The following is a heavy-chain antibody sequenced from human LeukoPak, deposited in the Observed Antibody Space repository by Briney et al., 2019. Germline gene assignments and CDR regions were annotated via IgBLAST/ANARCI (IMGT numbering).Heavy chain of an antibody. CDR2: IYHSGST. CDR1: GYSISSGYY. V-gene: IGHV4-38-2*02. Sequence: PSETLSLTCTVSGYSISSGYYWGWIRQPPGKGLEWIGSIYHSGSTYYNPSLKSRVTISVDTSKNQFSLKLSSVTAADTAVYYCATEDNTAKDYWGQGTLVTVSS. CDR3: ATEDNTAKDY. J-gene: IGHJ4*02. D-gene: IGHD5-18*01.